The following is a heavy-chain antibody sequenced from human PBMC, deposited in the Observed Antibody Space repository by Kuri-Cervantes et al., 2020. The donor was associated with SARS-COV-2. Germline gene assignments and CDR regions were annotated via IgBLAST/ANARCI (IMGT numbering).Heavy chain of an antibody. CDR2: INHSGST. CDR3: ARHRYSSSWSGLGYFDY. CDR1: GGSFSGYY. D-gene: IGHD6-13*01. J-gene: IGHJ4*02. V-gene: IGHV4-34*01. Sequence: SETLSLTCAVYGGSFSGYYWSWIRQPPGKGLEWIGEINHSGSTNYNPSLKSRVTISVDTSKNQFSLKLSSVTAADTAVYYCARHRYSSSWSGLGYFDYWGQGTLVTVSS.